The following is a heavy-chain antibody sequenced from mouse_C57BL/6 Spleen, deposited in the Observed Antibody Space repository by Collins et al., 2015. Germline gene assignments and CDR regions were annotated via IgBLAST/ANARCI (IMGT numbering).Heavy chain of an antibody. J-gene: IGHJ3*01. V-gene: IGHV1-15*01. CDR2: IDPETGGT. CDR3: TREGGWLEFAY. CDR1: GYTFTDYE. D-gene: IGHD2-3*01. Sequence: QVQLQQSGAELVRPGASVTLSCKASGYTFTDYEMHWVKQTPVHGLEWIGAIDPETGGTAYNQKFKGKAILTADKSSSTAYMELRSLTSEDSAVYYYTREGGWLEFAYWGQGTLVTVSA.